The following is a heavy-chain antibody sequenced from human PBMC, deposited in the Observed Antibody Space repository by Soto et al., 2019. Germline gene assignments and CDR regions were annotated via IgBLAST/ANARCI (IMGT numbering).Heavy chain of an antibody. D-gene: IGHD3-22*01. CDR1: VFKLSSYA. V-gene: IGHV3-30-3*01. Sequence: QVQLVESGGGVVQPGRSLRLSCAASVFKLSSYAMHWVRQAPGKGLAWVGVISHDGSTNSYTDAVKGRFTISRDISQNTLYLQMNSLKVEDTALYYCARAHGSCSYNGAFDIWGQGTLVTVSS. CDR3: ARAHGSCSYNGAFDI. CDR2: ISHDGSTN. J-gene: IGHJ3*02.